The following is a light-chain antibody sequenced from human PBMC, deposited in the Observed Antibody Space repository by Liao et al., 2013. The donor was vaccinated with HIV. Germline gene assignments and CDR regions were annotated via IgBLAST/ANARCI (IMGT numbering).Light chain of an antibody. V-gene: IGLV3-21*01. CDR2: SDT. CDR3: QVWDSSRDPHYV. Sequence: SYVLTQPPSVSVAPGMTARITCGGDNIGSKSVHWYQQRPGQAPVLVIESDTDRPSGIPERFSGSNSGNTATLTISRVEAGDEADYYCQVWDSSRDPHYVFGTGTKVTVL. J-gene: IGLJ1*01. CDR1: NIGSKS.